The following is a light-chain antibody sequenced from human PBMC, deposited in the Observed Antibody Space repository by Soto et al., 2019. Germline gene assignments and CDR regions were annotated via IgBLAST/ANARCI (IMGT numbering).Light chain of an antibody. CDR2: DDD. CDR3: ATWDRSLNVVL. CDR1: TSNIGSHY. V-gene: IGLV1-51*01. Sequence: QSVLTQPPSVSAAPGEKVTISCSGSTSNIGSHYVSWYQQFPRTAPKLLIYDDDRRPSGMPDRFSGSKSGTSATLGITGLQTGDEADSYCATWDRSLNVVLFGGGTKLTVL. J-gene: IGLJ2*01.